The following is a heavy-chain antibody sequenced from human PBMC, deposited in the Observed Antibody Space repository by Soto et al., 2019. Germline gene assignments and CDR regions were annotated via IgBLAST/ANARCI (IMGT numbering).Heavy chain of an antibody. D-gene: IGHD1-1*01. Sequence: PGGSLRLSCAASGFTFSSYWMHWVRQAPGKGLVWVSRANSDGSSTDYADSVKGRFTISRDNAKNTLYLQMNSLRTEDTAVYYCARDRLRYNWNDFPYYYYGMDVWGQGITVTVAS. CDR3: ARDRLRYNWNDFPYYYYGMDV. CDR2: ANSDGSST. CDR1: GFTFSSYW. J-gene: IGHJ6*02. V-gene: IGHV3-74*01.